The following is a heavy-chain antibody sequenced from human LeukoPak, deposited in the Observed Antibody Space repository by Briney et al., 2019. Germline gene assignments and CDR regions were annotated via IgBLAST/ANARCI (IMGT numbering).Heavy chain of an antibody. Sequence: SETLSLTCTVSGGSISSGSYYWGWIRQPPGKGLEWIGSIYYSGSTYYNPSLKSRVTISVDTSKNQFSLKLSSVTAAGTAVYYCARPYGGNSGQDYWGQGTLVTVSS. D-gene: IGHD4-23*01. CDR2: IYYSGST. CDR3: ARPYGGNSGQDY. V-gene: IGHV4-39*01. J-gene: IGHJ4*02. CDR1: GGSISSGSYY.